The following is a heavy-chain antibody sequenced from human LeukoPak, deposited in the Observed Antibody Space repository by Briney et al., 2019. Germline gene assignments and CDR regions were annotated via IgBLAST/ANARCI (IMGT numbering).Heavy chain of an antibody. CDR2: IKSRTEGGTT. CDR1: GFTFSDAW. V-gene: IGHV3-15*01. D-gene: IGHD2-15*01. Sequence: GGSLRLSCAASGFTFSDAWMSWVRQAPGKGLEWLGRIKSRTEGGTTQYAAPVKGRFTISRDDSKETVYLQMNSLKTEDTAVYYCTTESGGGPRYWGQGTLVTVSS. CDR3: TTESGGGPRY. J-gene: IGHJ4*02.